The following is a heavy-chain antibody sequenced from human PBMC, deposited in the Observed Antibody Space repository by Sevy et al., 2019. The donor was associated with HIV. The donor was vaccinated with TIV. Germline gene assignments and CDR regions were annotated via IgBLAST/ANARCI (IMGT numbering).Heavy chain of an antibody. CDR2: ITISGSST. CDR1: GFTFSTYA. J-gene: IGHJ4*02. Sequence: GGSLRLSCAASGFTFSTYAMTWVRQAPGGGLERVSVITISGSSTYYADSVKGRFTISRDNSKNTLYLQMNSLRADDTAVYYCAKDRVSGTYYTGDFDYWGQGTLVTVSS. V-gene: IGHV3-23*01. CDR3: AKDRVSGTYYTGDFDY. D-gene: IGHD3-10*01.